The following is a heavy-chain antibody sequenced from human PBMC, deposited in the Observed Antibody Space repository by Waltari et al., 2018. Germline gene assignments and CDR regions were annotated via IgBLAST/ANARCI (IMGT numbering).Heavy chain of an antibody. D-gene: IGHD3-10*01. CDR3: ARDPAFGAFDF. CDR1: GFGFGGSW. V-gene: IGHV3-7*01. J-gene: IGHJ3*01. CDR2: INPDGSGE. Sequence: VQLLESGGGLVQPGGSLRLSCAASGFGFGGSWMTWVRQAPGKGLEWVAEINPDGSGEYYVDSVNGRFTISRDNTKNSLYLQMNSLRPDDTAVYFCARDPAFGAFDFWGQGTVVTVSS.